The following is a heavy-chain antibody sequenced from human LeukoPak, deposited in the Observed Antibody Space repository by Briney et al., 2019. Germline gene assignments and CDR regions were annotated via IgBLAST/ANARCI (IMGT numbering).Heavy chain of an antibody. J-gene: IGHJ4*02. Sequence: ASVKVSCKASGYTFNMHGISWVRQAPGQGLEWMGWISGKNGNTKYAQTLQGRVTMTTDTSTSTAYMEVRSLRSDDTAMYYCARDHMLAVNCFDYWGQGTLVTVSS. CDR2: ISGKNGNT. CDR3: ARDHMLAVNCFDY. CDR1: GYTFNMHG. V-gene: IGHV1-18*01. D-gene: IGHD3-16*01.